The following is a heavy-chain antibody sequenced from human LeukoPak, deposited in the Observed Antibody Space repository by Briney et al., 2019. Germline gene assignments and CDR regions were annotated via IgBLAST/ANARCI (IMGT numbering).Heavy chain of an antibody. CDR1: DDSITSGAYY. Sequence: SETLSLTCSVSDDSITSGAYYWAWLRQPPGKGLEWIGSVYYSGSIKYNPSLKGRVSISRDMSKNQFSLNLQSVHATVMAVYYCARRDYAAWFDPWGQGTLVTVSS. CDR3: ARRDYAAWFDP. CDR2: VYYSGSI. D-gene: IGHD4/OR15-4a*01. J-gene: IGHJ5*02. V-gene: IGHV4-39*07.